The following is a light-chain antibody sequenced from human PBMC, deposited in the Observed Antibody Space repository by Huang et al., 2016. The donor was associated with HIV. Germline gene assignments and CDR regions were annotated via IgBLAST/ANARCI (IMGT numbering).Light chain of an antibody. Sequence: DIQMTQSPSSLSASVGDRVTITCRASQSISSFLNGYQQKAGKAPKLLIYAVSRLQSGVPSRFSGSGSGTEFTLTITSLQPEDFATYYCQQSHSTTWTFGQGTMVEIK. CDR3: QQSHSTTWT. J-gene: IGKJ1*01. CDR1: QSISSF. CDR2: AVS. V-gene: IGKV1-39*01.